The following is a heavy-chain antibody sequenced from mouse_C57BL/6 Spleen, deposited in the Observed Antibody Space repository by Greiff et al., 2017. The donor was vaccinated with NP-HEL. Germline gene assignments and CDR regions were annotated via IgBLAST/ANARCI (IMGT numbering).Heavy chain of an antibody. CDR3: ARNPDDYDDGWYFDV. D-gene: IGHD2-4*01. CDR2: IYPGDGDT. Sequence: VQLQQSGAELVKPGASVKISCKASGYAFSSYWMNWVKQRPGKGLEWIGQIYPGDGDTNYNGKFKGKATLTADKSSSTAYMQLSSLTSEDSAVYFCARNPDDYDDGWYFDVWGTGTTVTVSS. V-gene: IGHV1-80*01. CDR1: GYAFSSYW. J-gene: IGHJ1*03.